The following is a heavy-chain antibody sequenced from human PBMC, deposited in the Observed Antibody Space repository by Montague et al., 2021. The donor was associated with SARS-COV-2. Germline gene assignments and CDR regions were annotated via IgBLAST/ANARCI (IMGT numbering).Heavy chain of an antibody. CDR2: IDWXDDK. D-gene: IGHD3-9*01. J-gene: IGHJ3*02. CDR1: GFSLSTSGMR. Sequence: PALVKPTQTLTLTCTLSGFSLSTSGMRSSWIRQPPGKALEWLALIDWXDDKFYSTSLKTRLTISKDTSKNQVVLTMTNMDPVDTATYYCARSYYDILTNYYEDCDIWGQGTMVTVSS. CDR3: ARSYYDILTNYYEDCDI. V-gene: IGHV2-70*04.